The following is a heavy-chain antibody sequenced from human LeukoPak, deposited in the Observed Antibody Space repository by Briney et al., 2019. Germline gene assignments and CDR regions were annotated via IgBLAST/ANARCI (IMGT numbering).Heavy chain of an antibody. J-gene: IGHJ3*02. CDR1: GYSFTSYW. V-gene: IGHV5-51*01. D-gene: IGHD4-17*01. CDR3: ARALDYGDYEDAFDI. CDR2: IYPGDSDT. Sequence: GESLKIPCKGSGYSFTSYWIGWVRQMPGKGLEWMGIIYPGDSDTRYSPSFQGQVTISADKSISTAYLQWSSLKASDTAMYYCARALDYGDYEDAFDIWGQGTMVTVSS.